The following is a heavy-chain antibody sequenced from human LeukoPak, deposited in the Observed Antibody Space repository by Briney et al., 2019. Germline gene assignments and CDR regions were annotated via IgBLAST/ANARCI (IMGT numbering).Heavy chain of an antibody. J-gene: IGHJ5*02. V-gene: IGHV4-59*01. CDR2: IYYSGST. D-gene: IGHD6-19*01. CDR3: ARSTAVYNWFDP. Sequence: SETLSLTCAVYGGSFSGYYWSWIRQPPGKGLEWIGYIYYSGSTNYNPSLKSRVTISVDTSKNQFSLKLSSVTAADTAVYYCARSTAVYNWFDPWGQGTLVTASS. CDR1: GGSFSGYY.